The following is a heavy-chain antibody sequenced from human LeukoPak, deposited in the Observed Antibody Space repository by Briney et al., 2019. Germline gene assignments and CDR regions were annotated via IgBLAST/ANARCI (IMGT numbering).Heavy chain of an antibody. CDR1: GGSISNYY. CDR2: IYYSGST. J-gene: IGHJ2*01. CDR3: ARARVRSYSYDSSGFYTSDWHFDL. V-gene: IGHV4-59*01. Sequence: PSETLSLTCTVSGGSISNYYWSWIRQPPGKGLEWIGYIYYSGSTNYNPSLKSRVTISVDTSKNQVSLKLSSVTAADTAVYYCARARVRSYSYDSSGFYTSDWHFDLWGRGTLVTVSS. D-gene: IGHD3-22*01.